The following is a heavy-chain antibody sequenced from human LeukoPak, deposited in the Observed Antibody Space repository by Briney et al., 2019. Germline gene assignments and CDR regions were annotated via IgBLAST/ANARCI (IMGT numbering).Heavy chain of an antibody. CDR2: INHSGST. CDR1: GGSFSGYY. Sequence: SGTLSLTCAVYGGSFSGYYWSWIRQPPGKGLEWIGEINHSGSTNYNPSLKSRITISLDMSENQFSLKLSSVTAADTAVYYCARGPLRSVWYDGPHYYYYGMDVWGKGTTVTVSS. CDR3: ARGPLRSVWYDGPHYYYYGMDV. J-gene: IGHJ6*04. D-gene: IGHD6-13*01. V-gene: IGHV4-34*01.